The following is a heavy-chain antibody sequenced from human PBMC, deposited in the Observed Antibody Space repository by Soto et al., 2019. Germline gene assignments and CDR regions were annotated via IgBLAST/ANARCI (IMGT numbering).Heavy chain of an antibody. D-gene: IGHD3-10*01. CDR3: AKGVRLLWFGELLGY. J-gene: IGHJ4*02. CDR2: ISGSGGST. V-gene: IGHV3-23*01. Sequence: GGSLRLSCAASGFTFSSYAMSWVRQAPGKGLEWVSAISGSGGSTYYADSVKGRFTISRDNSKNTLYLQMNSLRAEDTAVYYCAKGVRLLWFGELLGYWGQGTLVTVSS. CDR1: GFTFSSYA.